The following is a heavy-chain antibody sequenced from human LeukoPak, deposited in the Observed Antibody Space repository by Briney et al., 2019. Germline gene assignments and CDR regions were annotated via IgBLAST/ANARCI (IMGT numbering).Heavy chain of an antibody. V-gene: IGHV1-69*13. CDR3: ARVAHTELSTWFDP. Sequence: ASVKVSCKASGGTFSSYAISWVRQAPGQGLEWMGGIIPIFGTANYAQKFQGRVTITADESTTTAYMELSSLRSEDTAVYYCARVAHTELSTWFDPWGQGTLVTVSS. CDR2: IIPIFGTA. D-gene: IGHD5-18*01. J-gene: IGHJ5*02. CDR1: GGTFSSYA.